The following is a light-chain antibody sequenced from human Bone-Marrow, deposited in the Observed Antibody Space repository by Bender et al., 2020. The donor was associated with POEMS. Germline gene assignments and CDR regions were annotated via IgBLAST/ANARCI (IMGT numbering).Light chain of an antibody. J-gene: IGLJ3*02. Sequence: QSVLTQPPSASGTPGQRVTISCSGGSSNIGAHAVNWYQHLPGTAPKLLIYSSHRRPSEVPDRFSGSRSGTSASLAISGLQSGDEADYDWAVWDDSLNGWVFGGGTKLTVL. V-gene: IGLV1-44*01. CDR2: SSH. CDR3: AVWDDSLNGWV. CDR1: SSNIGAHA.